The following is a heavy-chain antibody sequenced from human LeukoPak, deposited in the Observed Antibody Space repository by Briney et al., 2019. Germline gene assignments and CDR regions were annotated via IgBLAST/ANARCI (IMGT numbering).Heavy chain of an antibody. Sequence: ASVKVSCKASGYTFTGYYMHWVRQAPGQGLEWMGWINPNSGGTNYAQKFQGRVTMTRDTSISTAYMELSRLRSDDTAVYYCARWWELLEAFDIWGQGTMVTVSS. CDR1: GYTFTGYY. D-gene: IGHD1-26*01. CDR3: ARWWELLEAFDI. CDR2: INPNSGGT. J-gene: IGHJ3*02. V-gene: IGHV1-2*02.